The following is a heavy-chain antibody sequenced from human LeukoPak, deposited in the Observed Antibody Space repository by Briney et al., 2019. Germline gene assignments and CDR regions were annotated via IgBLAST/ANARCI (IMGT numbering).Heavy chain of an antibody. CDR3: ARGGGGGSYYDYFDY. D-gene: IGHD1-26*01. Sequence: ASVKVSCKASGGTFSSYAISWVRQAPGQGLEWMGGIIPIFGTANYAQKFQGRVTITTDESTSTAYMELSSLRSEDTAVYYCARGGGGGSYYDYFDYWGQGTLVTVSS. CDR1: GGTFSSYA. J-gene: IGHJ4*02. V-gene: IGHV1-69*05. CDR2: IIPIFGTA.